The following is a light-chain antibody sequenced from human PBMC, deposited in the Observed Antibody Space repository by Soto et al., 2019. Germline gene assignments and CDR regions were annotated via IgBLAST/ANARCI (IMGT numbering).Light chain of an antibody. CDR3: SSFAGRYNLV. Sequence: QSALTQPPSASGSPGQSVTISCTGTSGDVGGYNYVSWYQQHPGKAPKLIIYQVSKRPSGVPDRFSGSKSGHTASLTVSGLQAEDEADYYCSSFAGRYNLVLGGGTKLTV. CDR1: SGDVGGYNY. V-gene: IGLV2-8*01. J-gene: IGLJ3*02. CDR2: QVS.